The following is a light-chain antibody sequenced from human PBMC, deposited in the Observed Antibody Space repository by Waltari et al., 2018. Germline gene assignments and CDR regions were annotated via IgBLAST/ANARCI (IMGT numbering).Light chain of an antibody. V-gene: IGLV2-14*03. CDR1: DTDVGGHNF. CDR3: SSYTRGRTYV. J-gene: IGLJ1*01. Sequence: QSALTQPASVSGSPGQSIAISCTGSDTDVGGHNFVSWYQQHPGKVPKLIIFDVSNRPPGISYRFSGSKFGDTASLTISGLQADDEADYYCSSYTRGRTYVFGSGTKVTVL. CDR2: DVS.